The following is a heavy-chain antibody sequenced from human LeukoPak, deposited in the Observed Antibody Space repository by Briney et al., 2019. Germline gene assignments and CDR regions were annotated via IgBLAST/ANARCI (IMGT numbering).Heavy chain of an antibody. Sequence: SETLSRTCTVSGGSISSYYWSWLRQPPGKGLEWTGYIYYSGSTNYNPSLKRRVTISVDTSKNQFSRKLSSVTAADTAVYYCARTLNWFDPWGQGTLVTVSS. CDR2: IYYSGST. CDR3: ARTLNWFDP. J-gene: IGHJ5*02. V-gene: IGHV4-59*01. CDR1: GGSISSYY.